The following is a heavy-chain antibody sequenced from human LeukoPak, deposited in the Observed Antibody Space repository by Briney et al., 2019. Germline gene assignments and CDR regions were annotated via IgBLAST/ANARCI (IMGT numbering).Heavy chain of an antibody. J-gene: IGHJ6*03. CDR1: GYTFTSYY. D-gene: IGHD3-3*01. Sequence: SVKVSCKASGYTFTSYYMHWVRQAPGQGLEWMGGIIPIFGTANYAQKFQGRVTITADKSTSTAYMELSSLRSEDTAVYYCARGGDYDFWSGHFPYYYYYMDVWGKGTTVTVSS. V-gene: IGHV1-69*06. CDR2: IIPIFGTA. CDR3: ARGGDYDFWSGHFPYYYYYMDV.